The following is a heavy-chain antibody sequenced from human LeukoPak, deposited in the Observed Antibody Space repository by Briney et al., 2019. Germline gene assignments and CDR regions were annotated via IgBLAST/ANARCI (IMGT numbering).Heavy chain of an antibody. D-gene: IGHD3-22*01. Sequence: GGSLRLSCAASGFTFSSYAMHWVRQAPGKGLEWVAVISYDGSNKYYADSVKGRFTISRDNSKSTLYLQMNSLRAEDTAVYYCARPMIVFGRGAFDIWGQGTMVTVSS. CDR1: GFTFSSYA. CDR2: ISYDGSNK. V-gene: IGHV3-30*04. J-gene: IGHJ3*02. CDR3: ARPMIVFGRGAFDI.